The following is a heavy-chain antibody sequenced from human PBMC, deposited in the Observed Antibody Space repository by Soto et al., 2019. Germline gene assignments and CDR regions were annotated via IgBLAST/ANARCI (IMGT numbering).Heavy chain of an antibody. CDR3: AKGYVLLWFGAPDY. CDR1: GFPFSSYG. Sequence: PGGSLRLSCAASGFPFSSYGMNWVRQAPGKGLEWVSAISGSDGTTHYADSVRGRFTISRDNSNNTVFLQMNSLRAEDTALYYCAKGYVLLWFGAPDYWGQGTLVTVS. V-gene: IGHV3-23*01. J-gene: IGHJ4*02. D-gene: IGHD3-10*01. CDR2: ISGSDGTT.